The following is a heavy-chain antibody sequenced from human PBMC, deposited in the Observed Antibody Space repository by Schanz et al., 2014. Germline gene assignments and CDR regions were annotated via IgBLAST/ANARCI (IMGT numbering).Heavy chain of an antibody. CDR3: AKIERNED. J-gene: IGHJ4*02. Sequence: VQLVESGGGVVQPGRSLRLSCTASGFTFSSYSMNWVRQAPGKGLEWVSTIGTSGGTNYAESVKGRFTISRDNSKNTLYLQMNSLRAEDTAVYFCAKIERNEDWGQGTLVTVSS. D-gene: IGHD1-1*01. CDR2: IGTSGGT. V-gene: IGHV3-23*04. CDR1: GFTFSSYS.